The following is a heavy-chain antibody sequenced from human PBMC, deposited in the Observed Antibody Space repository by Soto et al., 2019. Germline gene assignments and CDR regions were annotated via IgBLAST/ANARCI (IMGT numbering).Heavy chain of an antibody. J-gene: IGHJ5*02. Sequence: PSETLSLTCAVYGYSISSGYYWGCLRQPPGKGLEWGGSIYNGGSTYYNPPINSRVTSLIDMTNNHVSLILNSAAAAETADYYCAGVGAGFSYSYNRRPFVFSDWFDPWGQGTLVTVSS. D-gene: IGHD1-20*01. V-gene: IGHV4-38-2*01. CDR2: IYNGGST. CDR1: GYSISSGYY. CDR3: AGVGAGFSYSYNRRPFVFSDWFDP.